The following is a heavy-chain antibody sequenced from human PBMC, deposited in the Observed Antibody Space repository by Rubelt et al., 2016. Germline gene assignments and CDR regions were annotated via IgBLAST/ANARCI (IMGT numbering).Heavy chain of an antibody. D-gene: IGHD6-13*01. V-gene: IGHV1-18*01. CDR3: ARDGYSSSSDY. Sequence: QVQLVQSGAEVKKPGASVKVSCKASGYSFTSHGISWVRQAPGQGLQWMGWISTYNGKTNFPQEVQGRVTLSTDTSTNTAYMELRGLRSDDTAVYYCARDGYSSSSDYWGQGTLVTVSS. J-gene: IGHJ4*02. CDR1: GYSFTSHG. CDR2: ISTYNGKT.